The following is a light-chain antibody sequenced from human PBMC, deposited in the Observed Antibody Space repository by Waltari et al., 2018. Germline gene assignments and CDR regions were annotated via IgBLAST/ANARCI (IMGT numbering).Light chain of an antibody. Sequence: EVVMTQYPATLSVSPGGGATLSCRASHGISTNLAWYQQKPGQAPRLLIYTASTRAAGVPARFSGSGSGTEFTLTISSLQSEDSAVYYCQQYNNWPPLTFGGGTKVDI. CDR2: TAS. CDR3: QQYNNWPPLT. V-gene: IGKV3-15*01. CDR1: HGISTN. J-gene: IGKJ4*01.